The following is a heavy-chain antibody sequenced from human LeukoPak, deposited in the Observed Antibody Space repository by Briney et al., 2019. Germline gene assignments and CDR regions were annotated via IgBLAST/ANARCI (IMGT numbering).Heavy chain of an antibody. Sequence: SETLSLTCAVYGGSFSGYYWSWIRQPPGKGLEWIGEINHSGSTNYNPSLKSRVTISVDTSKNQFSLKLSSVTAADTAVYYCARDVVTPPEYYYGMDVWGQGTTVTVSS. CDR2: INHSGST. D-gene: IGHD4-23*01. CDR3: ARDVVTPPEYYYGMDV. CDR1: GGSFSGYY. J-gene: IGHJ6*02. V-gene: IGHV4-34*01.